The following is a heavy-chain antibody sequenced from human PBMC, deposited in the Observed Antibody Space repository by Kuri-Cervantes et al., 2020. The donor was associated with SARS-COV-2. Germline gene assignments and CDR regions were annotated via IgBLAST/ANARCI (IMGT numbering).Heavy chain of an antibody. D-gene: IGHD1-26*01. Sequence: ESLKISCAVSGYSISSGYYWGWIRQPPGKGLEWIGEINHGGSTNYNPSLKSRVTISVDTSKNQFSLKLSSVTAADTAVYYCARDGYGGATRYWGQGTLVTVSS. CDR1: GYSISSGYY. J-gene: IGHJ4*02. CDR2: INHGGST. V-gene: IGHV4-38-2*02. CDR3: ARDGYGGATRY.